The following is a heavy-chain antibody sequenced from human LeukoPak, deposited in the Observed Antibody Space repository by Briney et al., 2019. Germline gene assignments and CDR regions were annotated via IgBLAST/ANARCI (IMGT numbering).Heavy chain of an antibody. CDR2: IIPIFGTA. D-gene: IGHD3-22*01. CDR3: ARGPPTDYYDSSGYLHY. J-gene: IGHJ4*02. V-gene: IGHV1-69*13. CDR1: GGTFSSYA. Sequence: SVKVSCKASGGTFSSYAISWVRQATGQGLEWMGGIIPIFGTANYAQKFQGRVTITADESTSTAYMELSSLRSEDTAVYYCARGPPTDYYDSSGYLHYWGQGTLVTVSS.